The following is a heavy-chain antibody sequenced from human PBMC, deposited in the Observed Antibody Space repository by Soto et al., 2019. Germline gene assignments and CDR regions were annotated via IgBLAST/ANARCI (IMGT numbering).Heavy chain of an antibody. CDR1: GGSFSGYV. V-gene: IGHV1-69*04. Sequence: QVQLVQSGAEVKKPGSSVKVSCMTSGGSFSGYVFTWVRQAPEQGLEWMGRIIPVHNITNYAESLQGRVTISADTSSSTTYMELSTLRSDDTAVYFCGRAKSIFGIVTDVYDIWGQGTMVIVSS. CDR3: GRAKSIFGIVTDVYDI. J-gene: IGHJ3*02. CDR2: IIPVHNIT. D-gene: IGHD3-3*01.